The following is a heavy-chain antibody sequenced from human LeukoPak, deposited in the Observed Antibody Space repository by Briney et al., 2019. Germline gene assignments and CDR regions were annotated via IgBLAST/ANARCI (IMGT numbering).Heavy chain of an antibody. CDR2: IYYSGST. Sequence: SETLSLTCTVSGGSISSSSYYWGWIRQPPGKGLEWIGSIYYSGSTYYNPSLESRVTISVDTSKNQFSLKLSSVTAADTAVYYCARHLHYSYMDVWGKGTTVTVSS. J-gene: IGHJ6*03. V-gene: IGHV4-39*01. CDR1: GGSISSSSYY. CDR3: ARHLHYSYMDV.